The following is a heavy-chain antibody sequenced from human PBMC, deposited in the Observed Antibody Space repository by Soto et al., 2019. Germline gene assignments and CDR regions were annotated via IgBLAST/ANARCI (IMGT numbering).Heavy chain of an antibody. CDR3: ARDGRSSSHYYYYGMDV. J-gene: IGHJ6*02. D-gene: IGHD6-13*01. Sequence: SETLSLTCTVSGGSISRGGYYWSWIRQHPGKGLEWIGYIYYSGSTYYNPSLKSRVTISVDTSKNQFSLKLSSVTAADTAVYYCARDGRSSSHYYYYGMDVWGQGTTVTVSS. V-gene: IGHV4-31*03. CDR1: GGSISRGGYY. CDR2: IYYSGST.